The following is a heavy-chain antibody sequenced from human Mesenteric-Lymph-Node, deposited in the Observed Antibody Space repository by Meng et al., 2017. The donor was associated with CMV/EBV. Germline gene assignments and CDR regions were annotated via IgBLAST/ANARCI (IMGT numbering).Heavy chain of an antibody. D-gene: IGHD3-22*01. V-gene: IGHV3-21*01. Sequence: GGSLRLSCAASGFTFSTYSMNWVRQAPGKGLEWVSSISSSSNYIYYTDSVKGRFTISRDNAKNSLYLQMNSLRAEDTAVYYCARDASYYDSSGYFGYWGQGTLVTVSS. CDR3: ARDASYYDSSGYFGY. CDR1: GFTFSTYS. CDR2: ISSSSNYI. J-gene: IGHJ4*02.